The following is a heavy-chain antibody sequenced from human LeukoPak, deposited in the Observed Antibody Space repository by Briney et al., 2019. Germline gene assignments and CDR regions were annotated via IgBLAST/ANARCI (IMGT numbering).Heavy chain of an antibody. CDR2: IRYDGSDE. CDR3: AKESRDYDSSGYYGN. J-gene: IGHJ4*02. D-gene: IGHD3-22*01. CDR1: GFTFSTYT. Sequence: GGSLRLSCAASGFTFSTYTIHWVRQAPGKGLEWVAFIRYDGSDEYYADSVKGRFTISRDNSMNTLYLQMNSLRPEDTAVYYCAKESRDYDSSGYYGNWGQGTLGTVSS. V-gene: IGHV3-30*02.